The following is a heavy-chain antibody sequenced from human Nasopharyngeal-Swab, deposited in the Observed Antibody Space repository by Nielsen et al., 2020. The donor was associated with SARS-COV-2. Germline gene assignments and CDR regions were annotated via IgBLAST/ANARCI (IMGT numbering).Heavy chain of an antibody. CDR2: ISYDGSNK. CDR1: GFTFSSYA. J-gene: IGHJ4*02. D-gene: IGHD3-22*01. V-gene: IGHV3-30-3*01. Sequence: GESLKISCAASGFTFSSYAMHWVRQAPGKGLEWVAVISYDGSNKYYADSVKGRFTISRDNSKNTLYLQMNSLRAEDTAAYYCAKDRGIVVVIGFDYWGQGTLVTVSS. CDR3: AKDRGIVVVIGFDY.